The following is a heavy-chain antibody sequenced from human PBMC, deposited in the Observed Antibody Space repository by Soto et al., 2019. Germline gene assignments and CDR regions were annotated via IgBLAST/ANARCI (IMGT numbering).Heavy chain of an antibody. CDR1: GFTFSSHW. CDR2: INSDGSST. V-gene: IGHV3-74*01. CDR3: VRLLKERYSYGQD. D-gene: IGHD5-18*01. J-gene: IGHJ4*01. Sequence: EVQLVESGGFLVQPGGSLRLSCAASGFTFSSHWMFWVRQAPGKGRVWVSRINSDGSSTIYADSVKGRFPISRDNANNKQYLQMNSLRAEETAVYYCVRLLKERYSYGQDWGHGTLVTVSS.